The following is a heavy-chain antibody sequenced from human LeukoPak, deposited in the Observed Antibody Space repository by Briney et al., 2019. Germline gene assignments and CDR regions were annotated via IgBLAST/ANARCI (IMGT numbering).Heavy chain of an antibody. V-gene: IGHV3-64D*06. CDR1: GFTFSSYA. D-gene: IGHD4-17*01. CDR2: ISSNGGST. CDR3: AKDPDYGDYVYFIY. J-gene: IGHJ4*02. Sequence: GGSLRLSCSASGFTFSSYAMHWVRQAPGKGLEYVSAISSNGGSTYYADSVKGRFTIPRDNSKNTLYLQMSSLRAEDTAVYYCAKDPDYGDYVYFIYWGQGTLVTVSS.